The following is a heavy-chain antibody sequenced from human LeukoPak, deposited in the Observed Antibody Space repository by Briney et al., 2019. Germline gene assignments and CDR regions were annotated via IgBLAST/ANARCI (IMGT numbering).Heavy chain of an antibody. CDR1: GYTFTSYG. D-gene: IGHD3-22*01. V-gene: IGHV1-18*01. CDR2: ISAYNGNT. J-gene: IGHJ1*01. Sequence: ASVKVSCKASGYTFTSYGISWVRQAPGQGLEWMGWISAYNGNTNYAQKLQGRVTMTTDTSTSTAYMELRSLRAEDTAVYYCARGPFNYYDSSGYPAEYFQHWGQGTLVTVSS. CDR3: ARGPFNYYDSSGYPAEYFQH.